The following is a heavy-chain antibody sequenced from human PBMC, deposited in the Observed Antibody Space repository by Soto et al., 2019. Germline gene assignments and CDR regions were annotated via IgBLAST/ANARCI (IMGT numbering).Heavy chain of an antibody. CDR1: GGTFSSYA. CDR3: ARDLAPYCSGGSCYPPFDY. V-gene: IGHV1-69*12. Sequence: QVQLVQSGAEVKKPGSSVKVSCKASGGTFSSYAISWVRQAPGQGLEWMGGIIPIFGTANYAQKFQGRVTITADESTSTAYMELSSLRSEDTVVYYCARDLAPYCSGGSCYPPFDYWGQGTLVTVSS. D-gene: IGHD2-15*01. J-gene: IGHJ4*02. CDR2: IIPIFGTA.